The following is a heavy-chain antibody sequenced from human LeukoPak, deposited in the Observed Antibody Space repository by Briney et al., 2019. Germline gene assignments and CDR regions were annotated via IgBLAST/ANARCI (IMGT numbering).Heavy chain of an antibody. CDR1: GYTFTSYG. D-gene: IGHD3-16*02. J-gene: IGHJ4*02. CDR3: ARVEYDYVWGSYRVLGY. CDR2: ISAYNGNT. V-gene: IGHV1-18*01. Sequence: GASVEVSCKASGYTFTSYGISWVRQAPGQGLEWMGWISAYNGNTNYAQKLQGRVTMTTDTSTSTAYMELRSLRSDDTAVYYCARVEYDYVWGSYRVLGYWGQGTLVTVSS.